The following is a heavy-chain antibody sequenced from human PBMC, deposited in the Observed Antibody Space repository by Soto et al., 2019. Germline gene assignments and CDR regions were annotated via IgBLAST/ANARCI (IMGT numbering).Heavy chain of an antibody. Sequence: EVQLVESGGGLVQPGGSLRLSCAASGFTFSDHYMDWVRQAPGKGLEWVGRAKNKANSYTTEYGASVKGRFTISRDDSKNSLFLQMDSLKPEDTAVYYCARSLVRLLEWLRHYYYYGMDVWGQGTTVTVSS. CDR2: AKNKANSYTT. V-gene: IGHV3-72*01. J-gene: IGHJ6*02. D-gene: IGHD3-3*01. CDR1: GFTFSDHY. CDR3: ARSLVRLLEWLRHYYYYGMDV.